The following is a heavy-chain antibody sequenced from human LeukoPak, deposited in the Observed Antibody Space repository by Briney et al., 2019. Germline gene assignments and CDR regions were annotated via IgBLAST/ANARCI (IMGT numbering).Heavy chain of an antibody. V-gene: IGHV3-30*02. D-gene: IGHD5-12*01. Sequence: SGGSLRLSCAASGFTFSSYWMSWVRQAPGKGLDWVAFIQSDGSNKYYADSVKSRFTISRDNSKNTLYLQMNSLRAEDTAVYYCARIVNSGYDYDAFDMWGQGTMVTVSS. CDR3: ARIVNSGYDYDAFDM. J-gene: IGHJ3*02. CDR2: IQSDGSNK. CDR1: GFTFSSYW.